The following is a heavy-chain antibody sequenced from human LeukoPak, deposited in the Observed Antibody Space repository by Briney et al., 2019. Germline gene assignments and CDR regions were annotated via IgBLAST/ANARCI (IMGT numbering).Heavy chain of an antibody. CDR3: ARRLSSWYAFDY. V-gene: IGHV4-59*08. J-gene: IGHJ4*02. D-gene: IGHD6-13*01. CDR2: SYYSGGT. CDR1: AVSLTYYH. Sequence: SETLSLTSTVSAVSLTYYHWSWILQPPGKELEWIGYSYYSGGTNYNPSLKSRVTITVDTPKNQFSLKLSSVTAADTAVYYCARRLSSWYAFDYWGQGTLVTVSS.